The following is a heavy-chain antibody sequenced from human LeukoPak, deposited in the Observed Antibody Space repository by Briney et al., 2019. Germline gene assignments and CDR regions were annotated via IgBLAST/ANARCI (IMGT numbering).Heavy chain of an antibody. CDR2: INPNSGGT. D-gene: IGHD5-12*01. Sequence: ASVKVSCKASGGTFSSYAISWVRQAPGQGLEWMGWINPNSGGTNYAQKFQGRVTMTRDTSISTAYMELSRLRSDDTAVYYCARAVGTPHFDYWGQGTLVTVSS. J-gene: IGHJ4*02. CDR1: GGTFSSYA. CDR3: ARAVGTPHFDY. V-gene: IGHV1-2*02.